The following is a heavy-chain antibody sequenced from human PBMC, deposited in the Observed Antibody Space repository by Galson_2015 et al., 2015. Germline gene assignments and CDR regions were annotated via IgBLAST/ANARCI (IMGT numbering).Heavy chain of an antibody. Sequence: QSGAEVKKPGESLKISCKNSGYSFPNYWIGWVRQMPGKGLEWMGIIYPGDSDTRYSPSFQDQVTISADKSITTTYLQWSSLKASDTAIYHCARGGYYGSGSYYSFDFWVQGTLVTVSS. J-gene: IGHJ4*02. CDR3: ARGGYYGSGSYYSFDF. D-gene: IGHD3-10*01. V-gene: IGHV5-51*01. CDR1: GYSFPNYW. CDR2: IYPGDSDT.